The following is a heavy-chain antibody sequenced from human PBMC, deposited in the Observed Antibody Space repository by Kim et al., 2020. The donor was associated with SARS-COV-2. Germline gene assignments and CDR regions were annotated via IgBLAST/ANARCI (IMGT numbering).Heavy chain of an antibody. CDR3: ARDVLWFGEPAPTNHNWYFDL. J-gene: IGHJ2*01. V-gene: IGHV1-3*01. CDR2: INAGNGNT. CDR1: GYTFTSYA. Sequence: ASVKVSCKASGYTFTSYAMHWVRQAPGQRLEWMGWINAGNGNTKYSQKFQGRVTITRDTSASTAYMELSSLRSEDTAVYYCARDVLWFGEPAPTNHNWYFDLWGRGTLVTVSS. D-gene: IGHD3-10*01.